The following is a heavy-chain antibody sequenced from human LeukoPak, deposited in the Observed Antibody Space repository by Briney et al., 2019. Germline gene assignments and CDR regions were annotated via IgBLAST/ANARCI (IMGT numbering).Heavy chain of an antibody. Sequence: PGRSLRLSCAASGFTFSSYAMHWVRQAPGKGLEWVAVISYDGSNKYYADSVKGRFTISRDNSKNTLYLQMNSLRAEDTAVYYCARDLGAYYDFWSGYPNGGGWFDPWGQGTLVTVSS. CDR2: ISYDGSNK. D-gene: IGHD3-3*01. V-gene: IGHV3-30*04. CDR1: GFTFSSYA. J-gene: IGHJ5*02. CDR3: ARDLGAYYDFWSGYPNGGGWFDP.